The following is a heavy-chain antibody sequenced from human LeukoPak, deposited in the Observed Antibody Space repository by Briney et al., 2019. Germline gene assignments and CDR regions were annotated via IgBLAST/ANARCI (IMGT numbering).Heavy chain of an antibody. CDR2: ISGSGGST. J-gene: IGHJ4*02. D-gene: IGHD3-3*01. CDR1: GFTFNRYA. CDR3: AKEPRITIFGVAAGY. V-gene: IGHV3-23*01. Sequence: GGSLRLSCAASGFTFNRYAMSWVRQTPGKGLEWVSTISGSGGSTYYADSVKGRFTISRDNSKNTLYLQMNSLRAEDTAVYYCAKEPRITIFGVAAGYWGQGTLVTVSS.